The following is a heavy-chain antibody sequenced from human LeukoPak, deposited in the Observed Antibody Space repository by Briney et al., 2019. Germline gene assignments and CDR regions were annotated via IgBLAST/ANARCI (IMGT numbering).Heavy chain of an antibody. Sequence: GESLKSSCKASGYNFLKYWIAWVRQMPGKGLEWMGIIYPGDSDIRYSPSFRGQVTISADKSITTAYLQWSSLKASDTAMYYCARHFGYSGYDGDFWGQGTLVTVSS. CDR2: IYPGDSDI. CDR1: GYNFLKYW. D-gene: IGHD5-12*01. CDR3: ARHFGYSGYDGDF. J-gene: IGHJ4*02. V-gene: IGHV5-51*01.